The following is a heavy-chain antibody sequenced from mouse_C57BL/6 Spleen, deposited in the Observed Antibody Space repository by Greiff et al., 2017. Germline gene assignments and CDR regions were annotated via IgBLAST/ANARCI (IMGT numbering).Heavy chain of an antibody. CDR1: GYTFTSYW. V-gene: IGHV1-52*01. J-gene: IGHJ4*01. D-gene: IGHD1-1*01. CDR3: ARVGVYCGSGLYAMDY. CDR2: IDPSDSET. Sequence: QVQLQQPGAELVRPGSSVKLSCKASGYTFTSYWMHWVKQRPIQGLEWIGNIDPSDSETHYNQKFKDKATLTVDKSSSTAYMQLSSLTSEDSAVYYCARVGVYCGSGLYAMDYWGQGTSVTVSS.